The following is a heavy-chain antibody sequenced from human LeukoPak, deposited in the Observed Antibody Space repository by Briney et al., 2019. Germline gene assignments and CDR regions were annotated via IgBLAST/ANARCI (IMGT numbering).Heavy chain of an antibody. CDR2: INHSGST. J-gene: IGHJ5*02. CDR1: GGSFSGYY. Sequence: SETLSLTCAVYGGSFSGYYWSWIRQPPGKGLEWIGEINHSGSTNYNPSLKNRVTISVDTSKNQFSLKLSSVTAADTAVYYCARAQSYRVLRYFDWWHNNWFDPWGQGTLVTVSS. D-gene: IGHD3-9*01. V-gene: IGHV4-34*01. CDR3: ARAQSYRVLRYFDWWHNNWFDP.